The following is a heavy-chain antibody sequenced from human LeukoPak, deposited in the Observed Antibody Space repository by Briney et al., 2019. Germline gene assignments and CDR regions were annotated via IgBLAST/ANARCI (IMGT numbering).Heavy chain of an antibody. CDR1: GGSMSSFY. CDR2: VYYFGNT. J-gene: IGHJ4*02. Sequence: PSETLSLTCSASGGSMSSFYWSWIRQPPGKGPEWIGYVYYFGNTDYNPSLKSRVTISADTSKNQFSLNLRSVTAADTAVYYCAKLGSPRAFWGQGILVRVSS. CDR3: AKLGSPRAF. D-gene: IGHD3-16*01. V-gene: IGHV4-59*01.